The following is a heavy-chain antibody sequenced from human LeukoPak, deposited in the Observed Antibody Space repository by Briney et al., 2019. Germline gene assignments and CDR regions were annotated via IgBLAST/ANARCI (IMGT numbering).Heavy chain of an antibody. Sequence: PGGSLRLSCVASGFTFSSYWMHWVRQDPRKGLVWVSRINGDGRNINYADSVRGRFTISRDNAKNTLYLQMNTLRVEDTAVYYCAKWGTGIIPDYWGQGTLVTVSS. CDR1: GFTFSSYW. J-gene: IGHJ4*02. CDR2: INGDGRNI. CDR3: AKWGTGIIPDY. V-gene: IGHV3-74*01. D-gene: IGHD7-27*01.